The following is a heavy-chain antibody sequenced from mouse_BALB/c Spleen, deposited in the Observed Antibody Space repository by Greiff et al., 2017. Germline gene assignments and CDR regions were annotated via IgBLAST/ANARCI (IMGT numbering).Heavy chain of an antibody. CDR1: GFNIKDTY. Sequence: DVQLQESGAELVKPGASVKLSCTASGFNIKDTYMHWVKQRPEQGLEWIGRIDPANGNTKYDPKFQGKATITADTSSNTAYLQLSSLTSEDTAVYYCALYGRYAMDYWGQGTSVTVSS. D-gene: IGHD1-2*01. CDR3: ALYGRYAMDY. V-gene: IGHV14-3*02. J-gene: IGHJ4*01. CDR2: IDPANGNT.